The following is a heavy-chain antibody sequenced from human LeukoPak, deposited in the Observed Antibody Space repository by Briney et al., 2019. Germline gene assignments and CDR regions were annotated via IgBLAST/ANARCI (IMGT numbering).Heavy chain of an antibody. D-gene: IGHD5-24*01. Sequence: SVKVSCKASGGTFSSFSISWVRQAPGQGLEWMGGIIPIFGTANYAQKFQGRVTITADESTNTAYMELNSLRSEDTAVYYCARMEMATAIFDYWGQGTLVTVSS. V-gene: IGHV1-69*13. J-gene: IGHJ4*02. CDR2: IIPIFGTA. CDR1: GGTFSSFS. CDR3: ARMEMATAIFDY.